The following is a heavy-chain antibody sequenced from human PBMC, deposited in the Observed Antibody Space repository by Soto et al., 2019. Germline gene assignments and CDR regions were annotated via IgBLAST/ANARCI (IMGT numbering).Heavy chain of an antibody. D-gene: IGHD1-26*01. J-gene: IGHJ1*01. CDR2: ISGSATGT. V-gene: IGHV3-23*01. CDR3: AKELIEGGSYYGVVDH. Sequence: EVQLLESGGGLVEPGGSLRLSCAASGLSFSSYGMSWVRQAPGKGLEWVSGISGSATGTYYADSVKGRFTISRDNSMNTRDLPMNSLGAEDTALYYCAKELIEGGSYYGVVDHWGQGTLVNVSS. CDR1: GLSFSSYG.